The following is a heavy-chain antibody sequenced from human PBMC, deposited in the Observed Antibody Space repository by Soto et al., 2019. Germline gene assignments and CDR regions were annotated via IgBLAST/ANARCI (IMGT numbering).Heavy chain of an antibody. CDR1: GFTFSSYW. V-gene: IGHV3-74*01. Sequence: EVQLVESVGGLVQPGGSLRLSCAASGFTFSSYWMHWVRQAPGKGLVWVSRINSDGSSTSYADSVKGRFTISRDNAKNTLYLQMNSLRAEDTAVYYCAREVYDFWSGYCMYYYGMDVWAQGTTVTVSS. J-gene: IGHJ6*02. CDR2: INSDGSST. CDR3: AREVYDFWSGYCMYYYGMDV. D-gene: IGHD3-3*01.